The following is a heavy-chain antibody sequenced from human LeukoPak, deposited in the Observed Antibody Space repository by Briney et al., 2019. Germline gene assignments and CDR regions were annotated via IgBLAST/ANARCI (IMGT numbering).Heavy chain of an antibody. Sequence: GGSLRLSCAASGFTFSSYAMSWVRQAPGKGLEWVAVISYDGSNKYYADSVKGRFTISRDNSKNTLYLQMNSLRAEDTAVYYCAKDGARKGSGSYYKIDYWGQGTLVTVSS. CDR3: AKDGARKGSGSYYKIDY. J-gene: IGHJ4*02. V-gene: IGHV3-30*18. CDR1: GFTFSSYA. CDR2: ISYDGSNK. D-gene: IGHD3-10*01.